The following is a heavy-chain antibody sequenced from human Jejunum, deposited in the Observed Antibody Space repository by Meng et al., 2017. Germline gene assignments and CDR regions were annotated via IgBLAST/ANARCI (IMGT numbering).Heavy chain of an antibody. CDR3: ARDDGGTYRY. D-gene: IGHD3-16*02. CDR2: ARNQANNYAA. CDR1: GFSFSDYY. Sequence: EVQLVESGVGLVQTGGSLGVSCAASGFSFSDYYMDWVRQTPGKGLEWIGRARNQANNYAAEYIASVKGRFTISRDESKNSLYLQMNSLKTEDTALYYCARDDGGTYRYWGQGTLVTVSS. V-gene: IGHV3-72*01. J-gene: IGHJ4*02.